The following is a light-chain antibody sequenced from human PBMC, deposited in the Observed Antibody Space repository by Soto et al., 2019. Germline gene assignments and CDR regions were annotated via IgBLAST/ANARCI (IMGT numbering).Light chain of an antibody. Sequence: QSVLTQPRSVSGSPGQSVTISCTGTSSDVGGYNYVSWYQQHPGKAPKFMIYDVSKRPSGVPDRFSGSKSGNTASLTISGLQAEDEADYYCCSYVGSYVFGTGTKVTVL. V-gene: IGLV2-11*01. CDR3: CSYVGSYV. J-gene: IGLJ1*01. CDR2: DVS. CDR1: SSDVGGYNY.